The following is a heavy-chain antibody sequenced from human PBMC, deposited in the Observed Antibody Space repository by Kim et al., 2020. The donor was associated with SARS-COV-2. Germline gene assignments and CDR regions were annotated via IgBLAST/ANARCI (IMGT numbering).Heavy chain of an antibody. CDR3: ARVKGWYAPPYDY. V-gene: IGHV3-33*01. Sequence: YADSVKGRFTISRDNSKTTLYLQMNSLRAEDTAVYYCARVKGWYAPPYDYWGQGTLVTVSS. J-gene: IGHJ4*02. D-gene: IGHD6-13*01.